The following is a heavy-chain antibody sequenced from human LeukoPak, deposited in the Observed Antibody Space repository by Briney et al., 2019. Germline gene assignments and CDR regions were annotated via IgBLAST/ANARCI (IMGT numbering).Heavy chain of an antibody. V-gene: IGHV1-2*04. CDR1: GYTFTGYY. J-gene: IGHJ4*02. CDR2: INPNSGGT. D-gene: IGHD3-10*01. CDR3: ARGRPVRNVLLWFGELFADFDY. Sequence: ASVKVSCKASGYTFTGYYMHWVRQAPGQGLEWMGWINPNSGGTNYAQKFRGWVTMTRDTSISTAYMELSRLRSDDTAVYYCARGRPVRNVLLWFGELFADFDYWGQGTLVTVSS.